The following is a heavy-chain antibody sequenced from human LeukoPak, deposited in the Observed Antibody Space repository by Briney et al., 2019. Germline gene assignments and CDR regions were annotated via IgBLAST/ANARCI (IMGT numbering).Heavy chain of an antibody. CDR1: GYTFTSYY. V-gene: IGHV1-46*01. CDR3: AREGAYRGGDCSDDAFDI. Sequence: ASVKVSCKASGYTFTSYYMHWVRQAPGQGLEWMGIINPSGGSTSYAQKFQGRVTMTRDTSTSTVYMELSSLRSEDTAVYYCAREGAYRGGDCSDDAFDIWGQGTVVTVSS. CDR2: INPSGGST. J-gene: IGHJ3*02. D-gene: IGHD2-21*02.